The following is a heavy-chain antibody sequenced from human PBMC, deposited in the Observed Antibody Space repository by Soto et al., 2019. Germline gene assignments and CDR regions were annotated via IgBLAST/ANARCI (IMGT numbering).Heavy chain of an antibody. CDR1: GFNFRDYS. CDR2: SSSSGQYI. V-gene: IGHV3-21*06. CDR3: ARGARYDTLTGYL. D-gene: IGHD3-9*01. J-gene: IGHJ5*02. Sequence: GSLRLSCEGSGFNFRDYSINWVRQAPGKGLEWVSFSSSSGQYIKYADSVKGRFTIPRDNAKNSVHLQMNSLRVEDTAIYYCARGARYDTLTGYLWGQGTRVTVSS.